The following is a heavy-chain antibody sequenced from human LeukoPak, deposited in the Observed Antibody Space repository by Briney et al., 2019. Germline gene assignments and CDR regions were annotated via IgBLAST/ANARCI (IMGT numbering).Heavy chain of an antibody. J-gene: IGHJ4*02. CDR1: GFTFSSYG. Sequence: GGSLRLSCGASGFTFSSYGMHWVRQAPGKGLEWVAFIRYDGSNKYYADSVKGRFTISRDNSKNTLYLQMNSLRAEDTAVYYCAKDRVHGYSNGYPPGNWGQGTLVTVSS. CDR2: IRYDGSNK. D-gene: IGHD5-18*01. CDR3: AKDRVHGYSNGYPPGN. V-gene: IGHV3-30*02.